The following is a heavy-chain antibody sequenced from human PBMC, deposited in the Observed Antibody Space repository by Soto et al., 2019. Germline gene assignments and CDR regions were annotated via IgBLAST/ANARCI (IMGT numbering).Heavy chain of an antibody. Sequence: SETLSLTCTVSGGSISSSSYYWGWIRQPPGKGLEWIGSIYYSGSTYYNPSLKSRVTISVDTSKSQFSLKLSSVTAADTAVYYCAHTGRYYYGMDVWGQGTTVTVSS. CDR2: IYYSGST. J-gene: IGHJ6*02. D-gene: IGHD2-2*02. CDR3: AHTGRYYYGMDV. CDR1: GGSISSSSYY. V-gene: IGHV4-39*01.